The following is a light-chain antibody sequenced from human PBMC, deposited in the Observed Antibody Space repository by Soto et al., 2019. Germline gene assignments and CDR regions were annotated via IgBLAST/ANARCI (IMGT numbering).Light chain of an antibody. CDR2: GAS. J-gene: IGKJ4*01. Sequence: EIVLTQSPGTLSLSPGERATLSCRASQSVSSSYLAWYQQKPGQAPRLLIYGASSRATGIPDRFSGSESGTDFTLTISRLEPEDFAVYYCQQYGSSPQLTFGGGTKVDIK. CDR3: QQYGSSPQLT. V-gene: IGKV3-20*01. CDR1: QSVSSSY.